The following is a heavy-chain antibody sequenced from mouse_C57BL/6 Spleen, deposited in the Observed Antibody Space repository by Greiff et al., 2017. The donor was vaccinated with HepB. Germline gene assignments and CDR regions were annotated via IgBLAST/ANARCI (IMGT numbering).Heavy chain of an antibody. J-gene: IGHJ3*01. V-gene: IGHV1-15*01. CDR1: GYTFTDYE. CDR2: IDPETGGT. CDR3: TNYGSSYGAWFAY. Sequence: VQLQESGAELVRPGASVTLSCKASGYTFTDYEMHWVKQTPVHGLEWIGAIDPETGGTAYNQKFKGKAILTADKSSSTAYMELRSLTSEDSAVYYCTNYGSSYGAWFAYWGQGTLVTVSA. D-gene: IGHD1-1*01.